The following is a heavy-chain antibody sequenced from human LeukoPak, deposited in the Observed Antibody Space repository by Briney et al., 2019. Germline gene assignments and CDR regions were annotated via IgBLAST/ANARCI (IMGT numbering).Heavy chain of an antibody. Sequence: SVKVSCKASGGTSSSYAISWVRQAPGQGLEWMGGIIPIFGTANYAQKFQGRVTITADESTSTAYMELSSLRSEDTAVYYCARVVPAAIGGFWFDPWGQGTLVTVSS. CDR1: GGTSSSYA. CDR2: IIPIFGTA. CDR3: ARVVPAAIGGFWFDP. V-gene: IGHV1-69*01. J-gene: IGHJ5*02. D-gene: IGHD2-2*01.